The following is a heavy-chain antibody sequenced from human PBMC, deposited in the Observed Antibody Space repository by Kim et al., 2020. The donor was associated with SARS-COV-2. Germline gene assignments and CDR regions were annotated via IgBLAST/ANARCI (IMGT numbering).Heavy chain of an antibody. Sequence: SETLSLTCAVYGGSFSGYYWSWIRQPPGKGLEWIGEINHSGSTNYNPSLKSRVTISVDTSKNQFSLKLSSVTAADTAVYYCARVPQLRIWGYYYYYMDVWGKGTTVTVSS. CDR1: GGSFSGYY. CDR2: INHSGST. V-gene: IGHV4-34*01. J-gene: IGHJ6*03. D-gene: IGHD3-16*01. CDR3: ARVPQLRIWGYYYYYMDV.